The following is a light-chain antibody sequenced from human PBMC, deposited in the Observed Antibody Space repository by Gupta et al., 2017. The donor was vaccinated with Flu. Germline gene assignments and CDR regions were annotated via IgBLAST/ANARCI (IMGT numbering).Light chain of an antibody. CDR2: DAS. CDR3: QQRSNWRFS. J-gene: IGKJ2*03. Sequence: EIVLTQSPATLSLSPGERATLSCRASQNVGSSVAWHQQKPGQGPRLLIYDASNRATGIPARFSGSGSGTNFSLTISSLEPEDFAVYYCQQRSNWRFSFGQGTKLEIK. V-gene: IGKV3-11*01. CDR1: QNVGSS.